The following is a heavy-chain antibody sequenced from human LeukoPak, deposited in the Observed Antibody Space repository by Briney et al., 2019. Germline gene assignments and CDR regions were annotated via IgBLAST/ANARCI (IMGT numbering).Heavy chain of an antibody. V-gene: IGHV3-30-3*01. D-gene: IGHD6-13*01. CDR1: EFTNSSYA. Sequence: GRSLRLSCAASEFTNSSYAMHWVRQAPGKGLDGVAVISYDGSNKYYADSVKGRFTISRDNSKNTLYLQMNSLRAEDTAVYYCAREYSSSWYIMGDYWGQGTLVTVSS. CDR2: ISYDGSNK. CDR3: AREYSSSWYIMGDY. J-gene: IGHJ4*02.